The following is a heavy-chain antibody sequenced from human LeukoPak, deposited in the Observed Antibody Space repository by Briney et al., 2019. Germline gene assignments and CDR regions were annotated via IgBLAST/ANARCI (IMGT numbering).Heavy chain of an antibody. J-gene: IGHJ4*02. Sequence: SQTLSLTCAISGDSVSSNSVTWNWIRQSPSRGLEWLGRTYYRSTWYNDYAVSVRGRITVNPDTSKNQFSLHLNSVTPEDTAVYYCAREGQLPDDYYGSGNWGQGTLVTVSS. CDR3: AREGQLPDDYYGSGN. CDR1: GDSVSSNSVT. CDR2: TYYRSTWYN. V-gene: IGHV6-1*01. D-gene: IGHD3-10*01.